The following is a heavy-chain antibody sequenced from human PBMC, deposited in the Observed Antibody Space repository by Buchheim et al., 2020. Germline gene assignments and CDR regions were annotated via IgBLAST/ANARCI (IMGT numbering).Heavy chain of an antibody. CDR3: ARGYCSTTTCYAWLDP. D-gene: IGHD2-2*01. Sequence: QVQLVQSGAEVKKPGASVKVSCKASGYTFTSYAMHWVRQAPEQRLEWMGWINVGNGNTKYSKKFQGRVNITRDTSGSKAYIELSSLRSEDTAVYYCARGYCSTTTCYAWLDPWGQGIL. CDR1: GYTFTSYA. J-gene: IGHJ5*02. CDR2: INVGNGNT. V-gene: IGHV1-3*01.